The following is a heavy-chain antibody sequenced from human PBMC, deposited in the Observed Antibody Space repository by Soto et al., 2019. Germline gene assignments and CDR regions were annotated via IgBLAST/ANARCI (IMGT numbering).Heavy chain of an antibody. CDR1: GDSMKTHY. D-gene: IGHD2-21*01. CDR3: ARVVPGAEYFYGLDV. Sequence: PSETLSLTCSVSGDSMKTHYWSWIRQPPGKGLECIGNIYYNGATNYNPSLQSRVTISVDTSKKQFSLRLTSVTAADTPTYYCARVVPGAEYFYGLDVWGQGTSVTVSS. J-gene: IGHJ6*02. CDR2: IYYNGAT. V-gene: IGHV4-59*11.